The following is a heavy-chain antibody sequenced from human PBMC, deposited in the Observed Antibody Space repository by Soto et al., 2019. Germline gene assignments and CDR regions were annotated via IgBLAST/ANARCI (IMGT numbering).Heavy chain of an antibody. J-gene: IGHJ3*02. V-gene: IGHV3-23*01. CDR3: ASTGEAPAVDGSGRGDAFDI. CDR1: GFTFNSYA. Sequence: EVQLLESGGGLVQPGGSLRLSCAASGFTFNSYAMSWVRQAPGKGLEWVAGIGGSGASTYYADPVKGRFTISRDNSKNTLYLQMNSLRAEDTAVYYCASTGEAPAVDGSGRGDAFDIWGQGTKVTVSS. D-gene: IGHD1-26*01. CDR2: IGGSGAST.